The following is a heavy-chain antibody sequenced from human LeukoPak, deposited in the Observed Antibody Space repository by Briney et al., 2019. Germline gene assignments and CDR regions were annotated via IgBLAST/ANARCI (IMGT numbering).Heavy chain of an antibody. D-gene: IGHD5-24*01. CDR2: ISYDENNK. CDR1: GFTFSTYA. V-gene: IGHV3-30-3*01. Sequence: GRSLRLSCAASGFTFSTYAMHWVRQTPAKGLEWVAVISYDENNKYYADSVKGRFTISRDNSKNTLFLQMNSLRTEATAVYYCTRGDGLKDFDYWGQGTLVTVSS. CDR3: TRGDGLKDFDY. J-gene: IGHJ4*02.